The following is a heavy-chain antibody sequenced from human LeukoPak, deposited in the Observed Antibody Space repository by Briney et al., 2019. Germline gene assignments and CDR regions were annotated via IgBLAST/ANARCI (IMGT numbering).Heavy chain of an antibody. D-gene: IGHD3-9*01. V-gene: IGHV4-39*01. CDR3: ARGPEHCDILTGIDY. J-gene: IGHJ4*02. Sequence: MSSETLSLTCTVSGGSISSSRYYWGWIRQPPGKGLEWIGTIFYSGITYYNPSLKSRVTISVDTSKNQLSLKLSSVTAADTAVYYCARGPEHCDILTGIDYWGQGTLVTVSS. CDR2: IFYSGIT. CDR1: GGSISSSRYY.